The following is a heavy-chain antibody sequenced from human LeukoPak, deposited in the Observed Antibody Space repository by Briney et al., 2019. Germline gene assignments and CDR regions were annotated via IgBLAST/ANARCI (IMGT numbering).Heavy chain of an antibody. V-gene: IGHV3-21*01. CDR2: ISSSSSYI. Sequence: GGSLRLSCAASGFTFSSYTMNWVRQAPGKGLEWVSCISSSSSYIYYEDSVKGRFTISRDNTKNSLYLQMNSLRAEDTAVYYCARAEADPLWFGGVYFDYWGQGTLVTVSS. J-gene: IGHJ4*02. CDR1: GFTFSSYT. D-gene: IGHD3-10*01. CDR3: ARAEADPLWFGGVYFDY.